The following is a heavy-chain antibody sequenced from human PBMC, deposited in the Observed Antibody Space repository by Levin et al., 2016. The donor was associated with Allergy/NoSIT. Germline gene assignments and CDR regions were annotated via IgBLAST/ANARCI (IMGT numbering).Heavy chain of an antibody. V-gene: IGHV4-39*07. D-gene: IGHD3-9*01. CDR2: IYHSGST. CDR3: ARLPYFDWLLRAQTTYGMDV. J-gene: IGHJ6*02. Sequence: WIRQPPGKGLEWIGSIYHSGSTYYNPSLKSRVTISVDTSKNQFSLKLSSVTAADTAVYYCARLPYFDWLLRAQTTYGMDVWGQGTTVTVSS.